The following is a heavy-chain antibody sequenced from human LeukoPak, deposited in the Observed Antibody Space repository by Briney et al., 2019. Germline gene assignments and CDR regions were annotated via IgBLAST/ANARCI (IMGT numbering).Heavy chain of an antibody. V-gene: IGHV1-18*01. J-gene: IGHJ4*02. D-gene: IGHD5-24*01. CDR2: IGPDDGKA. CDR1: GYTFTDHH. CDR3: ARIKDGLHY. Sequence: ASVKVSCNASGYTFTDHHIIWVRPAPGQGLEWMGGIGPDDGKATYSQSIQGRVTMTTDTATSTAYMELRSLTSDDTAVYYCARIKDGLHYWGQGALVTVSS.